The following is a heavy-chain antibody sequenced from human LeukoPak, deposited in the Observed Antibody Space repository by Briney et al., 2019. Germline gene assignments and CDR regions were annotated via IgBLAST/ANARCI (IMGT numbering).Heavy chain of an antibody. Sequence: GGSLRLSCAASGFTFSSYGMHWVRQAPGKGLEYVSAISSNGGSTYYANSVKGRFTISRDNSKNTLYLQMGSLRAEDMAVYYCARDRGYSGYDPLFDYWGQGTLVTVSS. CDR2: ISSNGGST. J-gene: IGHJ4*02. CDR1: GFTFSSYG. D-gene: IGHD5-12*01. V-gene: IGHV3-64*01. CDR3: ARDRGYSGYDPLFDY.